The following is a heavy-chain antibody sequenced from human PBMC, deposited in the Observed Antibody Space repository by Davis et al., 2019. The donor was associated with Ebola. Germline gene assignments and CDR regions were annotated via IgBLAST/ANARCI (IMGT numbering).Heavy chain of an antibody. CDR3: ARGWLVSAFDI. CDR2: IYSSGNT. D-gene: IGHD6-19*01. CDR1: GGSITGYF. J-gene: IGHJ3*02. Sequence: PSETLSLTCTVSGGSITGYFWSWIRQPAGKALEWIGRIYSSGNTNYNPSLESRVTMSVDTSKNQFSLNLSSVTAADTAVYYCARGWLVSAFDIWGQGTMVTVSS. V-gene: IGHV4-4*07.